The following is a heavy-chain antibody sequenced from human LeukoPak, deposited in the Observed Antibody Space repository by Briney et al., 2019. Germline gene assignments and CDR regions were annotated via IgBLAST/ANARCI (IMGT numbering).Heavy chain of an antibody. CDR3: ASGYDFWSGGQYGMDV. Sequence: GGSLRLSCAASGFTFSSYWMHWVRQAPGKGLVWVSRINSDGSSTSYADSVKGRFTISRDNVKNTLYLQMNSLRAEDTAVYYCASGYDFWSGGQYGMDVWGQGTTVTVSS. V-gene: IGHV3-74*01. CDR2: INSDGSST. CDR1: GFTFSSYW. D-gene: IGHD3-3*01. J-gene: IGHJ6*02.